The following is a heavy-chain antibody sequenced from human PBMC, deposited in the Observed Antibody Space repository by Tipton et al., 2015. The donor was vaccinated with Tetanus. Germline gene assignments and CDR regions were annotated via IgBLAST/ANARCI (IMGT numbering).Heavy chain of an antibody. J-gene: IGHJ2*01. Sequence: GLVKPSETLSLTCSVSGGAISDNYYYWSWIRQSPGKGLEWIGHIYYNGSTKYNPSLKSRVTVSLDTSKKHFSLRLSSVTAADTAVYYCARGGLCVGPACAGISPLLDVWGRGTLVTVSS. CDR2: IYYNGST. V-gene: IGHV4-61*03. CDR1: GGAISDNYYY. D-gene: IGHD2-15*01. CDR3: ARGGLCVGPACAGISPLLDV.